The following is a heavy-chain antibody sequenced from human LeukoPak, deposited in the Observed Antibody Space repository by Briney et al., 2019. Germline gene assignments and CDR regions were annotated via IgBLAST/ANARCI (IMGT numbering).Heavy chain of an antibody. V-gene: IGHV4-39*07. CDR2: IYYSGST. CDR3: ASPTGADY. D-gene: IGHD2-8*02. CDR1: GGSISSSSYY. Sequence: PSETLSLTCTVSGGSISSSSYYWGWIRQPPGKGLEWIGSIYYSGSTYYNPSLKSRVTISVDTSKNQFSLKLSSVTAADTAVYYCASPTGADYWGQGALVTVSS. J-gene: IGHJ4*02.